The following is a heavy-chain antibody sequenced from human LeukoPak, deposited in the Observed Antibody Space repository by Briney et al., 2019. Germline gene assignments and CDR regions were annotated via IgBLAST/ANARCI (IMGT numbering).Heavy chain of an antibody. CDR3: AKDDGGSYYSWFDP. V-gene: IGHV3-9*01. D-gene: IGHD1-26*01. CDR2: ISWNSGSI. CDR1: GFTFDDYA. J-gene: IGHJ5*02. Sequence: PGGSLRLSCAASGFTFDDYAMHWVRQAPGKGLEWVSGISWNSGSIGYADSVKGRFTISRDNAKNSLYLQMNSPRAEDTALYYCAKDDGGSYYSWFDPWGQGALVTVSS.